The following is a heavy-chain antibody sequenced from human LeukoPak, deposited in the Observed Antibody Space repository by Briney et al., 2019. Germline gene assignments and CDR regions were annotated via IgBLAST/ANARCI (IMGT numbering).Heavy chain of an antibody. CDR1: GFSFTSYW. CDR3: ARDGGASSGRGLDI. V-gene: IGHV3-7*05. D-gene: IGHD3-22*01. CDR2: IKRDGSDK. Sequence: GGSLRLSCTASGFSFTSYWMTWVGQAQGKGEEWVASIKRDGSDKKYVESVKGRLTISRDNANNSLYLQMNSLRDEDSAVYHCARDGGASSGRGLDIWGQGTMVTVSS. J-gene: IGHJ3*02.